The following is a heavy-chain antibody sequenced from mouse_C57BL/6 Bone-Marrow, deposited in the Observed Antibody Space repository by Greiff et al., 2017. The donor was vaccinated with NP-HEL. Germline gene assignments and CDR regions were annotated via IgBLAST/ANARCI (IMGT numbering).Heavy chain of an antibody. CDR1: GFTFSDYG. V-gene: IGHV5-17*01. D-gene: IGHD1-1*01. CDR3: ARRDYYGSSSFWYFDV. CDR2: ISSGSSTI. J-gene: IGHJ1*03. Sequence: DVQLVESGGGLVKPGGSLKLSCAASGFTFSDYGMHWVRQAPEKGLEWVAYISSGSSTIYYADTVKGRFTISRDNAKNTLFLQMTSLRSEDTAMYYCARRDYYGSSSFWYFDVWGTGTTVTVSS.